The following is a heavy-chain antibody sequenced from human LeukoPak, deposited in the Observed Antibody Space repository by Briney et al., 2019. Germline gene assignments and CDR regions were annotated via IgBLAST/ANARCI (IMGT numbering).Heavy chain of an antibody. Sequence: GSVKVSCKASGSTFSGYCIHWVRQAPGQGLEWMGWINPNIGATNYAPKFQGRVTMTRDTSITTAYMELIRLRSDDTAVYYCAASVGYTYGLSNFFVYWGQGTLVTVSS. CDR1: GSTFSGYC. J-gene: IGHJ4*02. V-gene: IGHV1-2*02. CDR3: AASVGYTYGLSNFFVY. D-gene: IGHD5-18*01. CDR2: INPNIGAT.